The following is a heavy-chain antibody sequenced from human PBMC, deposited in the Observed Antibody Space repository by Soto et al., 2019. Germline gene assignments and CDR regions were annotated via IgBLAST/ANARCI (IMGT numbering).Heavy chain of an antibody. V-gene: IGHV3-13*01. Sequence: PGGSLRLSCAASGFTFSSYDMHWVRQATGKGLEWVSAIGTAGDTYYPGSVKGRFTISRENAKNSLYLQMNSLRAGDTAVYYCARTRPHHLRYFDWSHGMDVWGQGTTVTVSS. D-gene: IGHD3-9*01. J-gene: IGHJ6*02. CDR3: ARTRPHHLRYFDWSHGMDV. CDR2: IGTAGDT. CDR1: GFTFSSYD.